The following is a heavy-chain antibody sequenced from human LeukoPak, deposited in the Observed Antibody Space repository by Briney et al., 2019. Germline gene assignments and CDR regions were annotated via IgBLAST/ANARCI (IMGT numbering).Heavy chain of an antibody. CDR1: GGSFSGYY. Sequence: PSETLSLTCAVYGGSFSGYYWSWIRQPPGKGLEWIGYIYYSGSTNYNPSLKSRVTISVDTSKNQFSLKLSSVTAADTAVYYCARVSGYSWGFDYWGQGTLVTVSS. CDR2: IYYSGST. CDR3: ARVSGYSWGFDY. D-gene: IGHD5-12*01. J-gene: IGHJ4*02. V-gene: IGHV4-59*01.